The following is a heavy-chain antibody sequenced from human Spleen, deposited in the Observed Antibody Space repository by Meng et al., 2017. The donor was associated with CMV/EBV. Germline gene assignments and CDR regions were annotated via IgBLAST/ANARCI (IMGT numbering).Heavy chain of an antibody. D-gene: IGHD4-11*01. V-gene: IGHV4-39*07. CDR1: GGSVSVTSYY. CDR3: ARDVRFSNYEAWFDP. CDR2: IYYSGTT. J-gene: IGHJ5*02. Sequence: SETLSLTCTVSGGSVSVTSYYWGWIRQSPGKGLEWIESIYYSGTTSYSPSFKSRVTISVDPSKNQFSLSLTSVTAADTAFYYCARDVRFSNYEAWFDPWGQGTLVTVSS.